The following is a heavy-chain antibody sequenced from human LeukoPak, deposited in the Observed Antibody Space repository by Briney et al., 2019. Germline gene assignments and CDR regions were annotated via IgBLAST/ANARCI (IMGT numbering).Heavy chain of an antibody. CDR1: RYSFTSYW. CDR3: ARLFYEMGPRYSWFDP. Sequence: GESLKISCKGSRYSFTSYWIGWVRQMPGKGLEWMGIIYPGDSDTRYSPSFQGQVTISADKSISTAYLQWSSLKASDTAMYYCARLFYEMGPRYSWFDPWGQGTLVTVSS. D-gene: IGHD5-24*01. J-gene: IGHJ5*02. V-gene: IGHV5-51*01. CDR2: IYPGDSDT.